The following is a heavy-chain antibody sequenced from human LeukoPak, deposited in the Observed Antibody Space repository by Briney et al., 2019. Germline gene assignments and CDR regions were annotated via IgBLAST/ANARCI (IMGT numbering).Heavy chain of an antibody. Sequence: GGSLRLSCAASGFIFSSYGMSWVRQAPGKGLEWVSAISGSGGSTYYADSVKGRFTISRDNSKNTLYLQMNSLRAEDTAVYYCAKTRQYSSSYWGQGTLVTVSS. CDR2: ISGSGGST. CDR3: AKTRQYSSSY. D-gene: IGHD6-6*01. J-gene: IGHJ4*02. V-gene: IGHV3-23*01. CDR1: GFIFSSYG.